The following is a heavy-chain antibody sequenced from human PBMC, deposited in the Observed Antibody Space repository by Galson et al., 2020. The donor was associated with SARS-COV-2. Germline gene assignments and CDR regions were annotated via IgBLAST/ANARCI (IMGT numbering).Heavy chain of an antibody. CDR3: TGSSFGDLSSSFDF. D-gene: IGHD3-10*01. CDR2: FDSEYGET. CDR1: GHSLSELA. V-gene: IGHV1-24*01. Sequence: ASVKVSCKVSGHSLSELAIHWVRQAPGKGLEWMGGFDSEYGETVYSQKFQDRVTMAEDTSTDTASMELSSLRSEDTAVYYCTGSSFGDLSSSFDFWGQGTLITVSS. J-gene: IGHJ4*02.